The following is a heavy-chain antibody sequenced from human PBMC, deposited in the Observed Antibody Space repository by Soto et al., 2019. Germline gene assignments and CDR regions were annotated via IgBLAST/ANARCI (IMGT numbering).Heavy chain of an antibody. CDR1: GGTFSSYA. CDR2: IIPIFGTA. CDR3: ARIVQQPGYYGMDV. V-gene: IGHV1-69*13. J-gene: IGHJ6*02. Sequence: SVKVSCKASGGTFSSYAISWARQAPGQGLEWMGGIIPIFGTANYAQKFQGRGTITADESTSTAYMELSSLRSEDTAVYYCARIVQQPGYYGMDVWGQGTTVTVSS. D-gene: IGHD6-13*01.